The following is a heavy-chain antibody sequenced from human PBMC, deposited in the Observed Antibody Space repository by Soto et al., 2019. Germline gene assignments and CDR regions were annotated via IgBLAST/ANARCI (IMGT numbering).Heavy chain of an antibody. V-gene: IGHV4-4*02. Sequence: SETLSLTCTFSGGTISSDNWWTWVRQPPGKGLEWIGEMYHNGSTNYSPSLKSRVTISVDKWKNQFSLKLTSVAAADTALYYCARGGYNADYYYYGMDVWGQGTTVTVSS. CDR3: ARGGYNADYYYYGMDV. CDR2: MYHNGST. J-gene: IGHJ6*02. D-gene: IGHD5-18*01. CDR1: GGTISSDNW.